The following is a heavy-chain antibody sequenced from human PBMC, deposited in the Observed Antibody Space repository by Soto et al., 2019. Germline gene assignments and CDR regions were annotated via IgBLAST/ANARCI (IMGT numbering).Heavy chain of an antibody. CDR1: GFTFSSYG. D-gene: IGHD4-4*01. V-gene: IGHV3-33*01. Sequence: GGSLRLSCAASGFTFSSYGVHWVRQAPGKGLEWVAVIWYDGSKKYYADSVKGRFTISRDNSKNTLSLQMNSLRAGDTAVYYCARGSYSNTGGMDVWGQGTTVTVSS. J-gene: IGHJ6*02. CDR2: IWYDGSKK. CDR3: ARGSYSNTGGMDV.